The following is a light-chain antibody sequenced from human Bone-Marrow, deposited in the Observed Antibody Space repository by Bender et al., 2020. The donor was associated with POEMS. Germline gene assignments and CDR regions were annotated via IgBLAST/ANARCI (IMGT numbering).Light chain of an antibody. CDR2: QDT. CDR1: KLGDKY. Sequence: SYELTQTPSVSVSPGQTATITCSGDKLGDKYASWYQQKSGQSPVLVIYQDTKRPSGVSDRFSASKSGTSASLAISGLRSEDEADYYCASWDDTFNGPIFGGGTKLTVL. CDR3: ASWDDTFNGPI. J-gene: IGLJ2*01. V-gene: IGLV3-1*01.